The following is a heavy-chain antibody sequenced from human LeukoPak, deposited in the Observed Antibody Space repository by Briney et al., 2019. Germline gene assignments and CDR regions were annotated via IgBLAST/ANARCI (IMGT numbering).Heavy chain of an antibody. CDR1: GYSFTSYW. V-gene: IGHV5-51*01. CDR3: ARHYDYVWGSYRQGAFDI. Sequence: GESLKISCKGSGYSFTSYWIGWVRQMPGKGLEWMGIIYPGDSDTRYSPSFQGQVTISADKSISTAYLQWSSLKASDTAMYYCARHYDYVWGSYRQGAFDIWGQGTMVTVSS. CDR2: IYPGDSDT. J-gene: IGHJ3*02. D-gene: IGHD3-16*02.